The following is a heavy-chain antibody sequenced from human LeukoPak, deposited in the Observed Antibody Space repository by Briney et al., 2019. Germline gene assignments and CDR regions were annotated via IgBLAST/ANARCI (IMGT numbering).Heavy chain of an antibody. Sequence: GGSLRLSCAASGFTFSSYWMSWVRQAPGKGLEWVANIKQDGSEKYYVDSVKGRFTISRDNAKNSLYLQMNSLRAEDTAVYYCARPDGTPWSGYLKIDHWGQGTLVTVSS. J-gene: IGHJ5*02. V-gene: IGHV3-7*03. CDR3: ARPDGTPWSGYLKIDH. CDR2: IKQDGSEK. D-gene: IGHD3-3*01. CDR1: GFTFSSYW.